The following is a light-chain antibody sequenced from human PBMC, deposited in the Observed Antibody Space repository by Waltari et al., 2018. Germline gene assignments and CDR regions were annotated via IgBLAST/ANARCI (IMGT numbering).Light chain of an antibody. CDR2: DAS. CDR3: QQYNNWPET. V-gene: IGKV3-15*01. Sequence: EIVMTQSPATLSVSPGGRVTLSCRASQGVSSNLAWYQQKPGQAPRLVIYDASTRATGIPASFSGSGSGTEFTLTISSLQSEDFAVYYCQQYNNWPETFGQGTKVESK. CDR1: QGVSSN. J-gene: IGKJ1*01.